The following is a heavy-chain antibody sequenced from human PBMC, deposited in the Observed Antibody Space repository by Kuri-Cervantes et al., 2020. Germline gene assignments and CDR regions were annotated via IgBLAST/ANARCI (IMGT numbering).Heavy chain of an antibody. Sequence: ASVKVSXKVSGYTXTELSMHWVRQAPXKGLXWMGXFDPXXGETIYAQKFQGXVTMTEDTSTXXXYMELSSLRSEDTAVYYCATVEHCSSTSGYTFDPWGQGTLVTVSS. D-gene: IGHD2-2*02. CDR3: ATVEHCSSTSGYTFDP. CDR1: GYTXTELS. V-gene: IGHV1-24*01. J-gene: IGHJ5*02. CDR2: FDPXXGET.